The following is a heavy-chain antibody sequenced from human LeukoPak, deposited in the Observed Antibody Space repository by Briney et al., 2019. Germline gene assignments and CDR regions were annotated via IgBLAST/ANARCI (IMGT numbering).Heavy chain of an antibody. CDR3: ARVGRGSYSGYYYYGMDV. CDR2: INSWCSYT. J-gene: IGHJ6*04. Sequence: GVSLRLLCGASGCPLNDFHMRWTPQAPGEGGEGVSYINSWCSYTHYADSVKGRFTISRDNAKNSLYLQMNSLRAEDTAVYYCARVGRGSYSGYYYYGMDVWGKGTTVTVSS. V-gene: IGHV3-11*06. D-gene: IGHD4-11*01. CDR1: GCPLNDFH.